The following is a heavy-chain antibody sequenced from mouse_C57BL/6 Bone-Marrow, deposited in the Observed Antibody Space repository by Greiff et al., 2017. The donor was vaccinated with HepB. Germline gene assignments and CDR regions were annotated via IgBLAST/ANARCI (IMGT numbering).Heavy chain of an antibody. Sequence: EVHLVESGGGLVQPGGSLSLSCAASGFTFTDYYMSWVRQPPGKALEWLGFIRNKANGYTTEYSASVKGRFTISRDNSQSILYLQMNALRAEDSATYYCARSTGVFAYWGQGTLVTVSA. V-gene: IGHV7-3*01. J-gene: IGHJ3*01. CDR2: IRNKANGYTT. CDR1: GFTFTDYY. CDR3: ARSTGVFAY. D-gene: IGHD4-1*02.